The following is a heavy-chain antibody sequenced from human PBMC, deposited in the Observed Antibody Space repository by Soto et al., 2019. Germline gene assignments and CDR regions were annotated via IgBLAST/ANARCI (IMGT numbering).Heavy chain of an antibody. D-gene: IGHD3-16*01. CDR1: GGSISSYY. CDR2: IYYTGST. Sequence: SEALSLTCTVAGGSISSYYWSCIRQPPGKGQEWIGYIYYTGSTNYNPSLKSRVTISVDTSKNQFSLKLSSVTAADTAVYYCARTPLTCGGVLGYFDYWGQGTLVTVSS. J-gene: IGHJ4*02. V-gene: IGHV4-59*01. CDR3: ARTPLTCGGVLGYFDY.